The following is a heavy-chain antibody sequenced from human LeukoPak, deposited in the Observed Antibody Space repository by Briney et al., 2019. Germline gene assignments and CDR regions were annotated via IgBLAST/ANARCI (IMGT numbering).Heavy chain of an antibody. V-gene: IGHV3-48*01. CDR3: ARLYGDWFDP. D-gene: IGHD4-17*01. Sequence: GGSLRLSCAASGFTFTNYNMNWVRQAPGKGLEWISYISGGSGTIYYADSVRGRFTVSGDNAKDSLWLQMDSLRVEDTAVYFCARLYGDWFDPWGPGTLVTVSS. CDR1: GFTFTNYN. J-gene: IGHJ5*02. CDR2: ISGGSGTI.